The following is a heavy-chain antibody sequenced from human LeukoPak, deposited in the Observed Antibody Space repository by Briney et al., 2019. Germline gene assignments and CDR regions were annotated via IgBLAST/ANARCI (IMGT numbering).Heavy chain of an antibody. J-gene: IGHJ4*02. Sequence: SETLSLTCTVSGGSISSYYWSWIRQPPGKGLEWIGYIYYSGSTNYKPSLKSRVTISVDTSKNQFSLKLSSVTAADTAVYYCARRWKTSYDYWGQGTLVTVSS. CDR3: ARRWKTSYDY. CDR2: IYYSGST. V-gene: IGHV4-59*08. D-gene: IGHD1-1*01. CDR1: GGSISSYY.